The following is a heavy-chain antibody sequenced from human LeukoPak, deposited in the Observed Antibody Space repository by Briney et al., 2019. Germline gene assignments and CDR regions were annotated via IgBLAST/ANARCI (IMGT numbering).Heavy chain of an antibody. CDR3: AKGDRGHCTGVKCYPFDY. D-gene: IGHD2-8*02. Sequence: PGGPLRLSCAASGFTFSSYSMNWVRQAPGKGLEWVSSISSSSSYIYYADSVKGRFTISRDNSKNTLFLQMSSLRAEDTAVYHCAKGDRGHCTGVKCYPFDYWGQGTVVTVSS. CDR1: GFTFSSYS. J-gene: IGHJ4*02. V-gene: IGHV3-21*04. CDR2: ISSSSSYI.